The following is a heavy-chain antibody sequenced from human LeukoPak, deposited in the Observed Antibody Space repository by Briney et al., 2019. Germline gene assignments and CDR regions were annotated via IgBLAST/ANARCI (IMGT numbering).Heavy chain of an antibody. CDR1: GGSISNYY. D-gene: IGHD5-24*01. Sequence: KPSETLSLTCTVSGGSISNYYWSWIRQPPGKGLEWIGFIYYTGSTDYNPSLKSRVTISVDTSKNQFSLKLSSVTAADTAVYYCARGRWLQLPDRWGQGTLVTVSS. J-gene: IGHJ4*02. CDR2: IYYTGST. V-gene: IGHV4-59*01. CDR3: ARGRWLQLPDR.